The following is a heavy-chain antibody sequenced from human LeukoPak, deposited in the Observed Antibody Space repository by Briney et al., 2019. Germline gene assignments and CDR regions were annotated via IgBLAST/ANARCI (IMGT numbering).Heavy chain of an antibody. CDR3: AREGGTRDFYYYMDV. J-gene: IGHJ6*03. CDR1: GFTFTDYS. D-gene: IGHD2-2*01. Sequence: GSLRLSCSASGFTFTDYSMSWVRQAPGKGLEWVSTISSVSTYIYYADSVKGRFTISRDNAKNSLHLQMTSLRAEDTAVYFCAREGGTRDFYYYMDVWGKGTTVTVSS. V-gene: IGHV3-21*01. CDR2: ISSVSTYI.